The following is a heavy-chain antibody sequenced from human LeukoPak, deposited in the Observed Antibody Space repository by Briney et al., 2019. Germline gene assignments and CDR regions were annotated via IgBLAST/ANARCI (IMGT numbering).Heavy chain of an antibody. V-gene: IGHV3-74*03. CDR3: TISAPGKRYFDN. J-gene: IGHJ4*02. D-gene: IGHD3-10*01. Sequence: GSLRLSCAASGFTFSNYWMYWVRQAPGKGLVCVSRLNTDGSSTSYADSVTGRFTISRDDAKNTLYLQMNSLRTEDTAVYYCTISAPGKRYFDNWGQGTLVTVSS. CDR1: GFTFSNYW. CDR2: LNTDGSST.